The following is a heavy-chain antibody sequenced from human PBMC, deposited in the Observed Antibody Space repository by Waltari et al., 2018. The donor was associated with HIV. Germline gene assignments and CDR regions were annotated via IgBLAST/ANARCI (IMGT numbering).Heavy chain of an antibody. CDR2: ITSSSYI. CDR3: ARTKSYGIDV. CDR1: GFTFSSFS. Sequence: EVHLVESGGGLVKPGGSLRLSCAASGFTFSSFSMNWVRQAPGKGLEWVSSITSSSYIYYADSVKGRFTIPRDNAKNSLSLQMNSLRAEDTAVYYCARTKSYGIDVWGQGTTVTVSS. V-gene: IGHV3-21*01. J-gene: IGHJ6*02.